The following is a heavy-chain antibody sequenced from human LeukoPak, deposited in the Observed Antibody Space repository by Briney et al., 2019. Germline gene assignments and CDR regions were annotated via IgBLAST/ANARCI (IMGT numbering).Heavy chain of an antibody. CDR1: GGSISSSSYY. CDR2: IYYSGST. J-gene: IGHJ4*02. Sequence: SETLSLTCTVSGGSISSSSYYWGWIRQPPGKGLEWIGSIYYSGSTYHNPSLKSRVTISVDTSKNQFSLELNSVTAADTAVYYCARGYCRSSSCPSFDYWGQGTLVTVSS. CDR3: ARGYCRSSSCPSFDY. V-gene: IGHV4-39*07. D-gene: IGHD2-2*01.